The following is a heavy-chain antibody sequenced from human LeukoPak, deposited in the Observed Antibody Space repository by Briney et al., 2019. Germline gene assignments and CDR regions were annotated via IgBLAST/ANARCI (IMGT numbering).Heavy chain of an antibody. V-gene: IGHV4-34*01. J-gene: IGHJ3*02. Sequence: PSETLSLTCAVYGGSFSGYYWSWIRQPPGKGLEWIGEINHSGSTNYNPSLKSRVTISVDTSKNQFSLKLSSVTAADTAVYYCARHDWFRSGRGAFDIWGQGTLVTVSS. CDR1: GGSFSGYY. CDR2: INHSGST. D-gene: IGHD3-9*01. CDR3: ARHDWFRSGRGAFDI.